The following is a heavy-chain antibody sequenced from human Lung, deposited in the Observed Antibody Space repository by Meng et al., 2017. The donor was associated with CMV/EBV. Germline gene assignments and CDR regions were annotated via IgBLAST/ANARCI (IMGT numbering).Heavy chain of an antibody. V-gene: IGHV3-43D*03. J-gene: IGHJ4*02. Sequence: LXCAASGFTFDDYAMHWVRQAPGKGLEWVSLISWDGGSTYYADSVKGRFTISRDNSKNSLYLQMNSLRAEDTALYYCAKDTQRGYSQSIFTHWGQGXLVTVSS. CDR1: GFTFDDYA. CDR2: ISWDGGST. CDR3: AKDTQRGYSQSIFTH. D-gene: IGHD5-18*01.